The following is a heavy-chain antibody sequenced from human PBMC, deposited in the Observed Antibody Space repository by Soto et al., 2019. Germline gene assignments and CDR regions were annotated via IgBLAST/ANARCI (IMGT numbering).Heavy chain of an antibody. D-gene: IGHD4-17*01. Sequence: EVQLLESGGGLVQPGGSLRLSCAASGFTFSSYAMNWVRQAPGKGLEWVSVISGSGGRTYYADSVKGLFTISRDNSKNTLYLQMNSLRAEDTAVYYCAKRTVGWYFDLWGRGTLVTVSS. CDR2: ISGSGGRT. CDR3: AKRTVGWYFDL. CDR1: GFTFSSYA. V-gene: IGHV3-23*01. J-gene: IGHJ2*01.